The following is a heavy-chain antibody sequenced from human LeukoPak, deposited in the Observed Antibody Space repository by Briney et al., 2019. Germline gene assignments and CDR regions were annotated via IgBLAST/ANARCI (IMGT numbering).Heavy chain of an antibody. CDR3: ARGPPYYDFWSGYYTDYYYYMDV. V-gene: IGHV4-61*01. CDR2: IYYSGST. CDR1: GGSVGSGSYY. D-gene: IGHD3-3*01. Sequence: SETLSLTCTVSGGSVGSGSYYWSWIRQPPGKGLEWIGYIYYSGSTNYNPSLKSRVTISVDTSKNQFSLKLSSVTAADTAVYYCARGPPYYDFWSGYYTDYYYYMDVWGKGTTVTVSS. J-gene: IGHJ6*03.